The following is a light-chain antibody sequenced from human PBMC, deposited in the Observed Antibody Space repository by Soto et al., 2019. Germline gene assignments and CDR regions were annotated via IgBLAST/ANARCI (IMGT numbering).Light chain of an antibody. CDR1: QTVRNNY. CDR3: QQRTDRPPWT. Sequence: EFVLTQSPGTLSLSPGERATLSCRASQTVRNNYLAWYQQKPGQAPRLLIYDASSRATGIPDRFSGGGSGTDFTLTISRLEPEDFAVYYCQQRTDRPPWTFGQGTRWIS. J-gene: IGKJ1*01. V-gene: IGKV3D-20*02. CDR2: DAS.